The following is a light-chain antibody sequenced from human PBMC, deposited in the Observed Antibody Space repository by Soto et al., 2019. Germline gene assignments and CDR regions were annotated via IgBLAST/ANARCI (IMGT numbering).Light chain of an antibody. V-gene: IGKV3-15*01. J-gene: IGKJ1*01. CDR3: QQYNNCPQT. CDR2: GAS. Sequence: EIVVTQSPGTLSFSAWEGSSLSFSASQSVSSNLALYQQKPVQAPRLLIYGASTRATGIPARFSGSGSGTEFTLTISSLQSEDFAVYYCQQYNNCPQTFGQGTKVDIK. CDR1: QSVSSN.